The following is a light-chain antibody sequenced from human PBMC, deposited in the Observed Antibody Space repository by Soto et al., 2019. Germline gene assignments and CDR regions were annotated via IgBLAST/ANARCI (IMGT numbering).Light chain of an antibody. CDR2: KNN. Sequence: QSVLTQPPSASGTPGQRVTISCSGSSSNIGNNYVYWYQHLPGTAPKLLISKNNQWPSGVPDRFSGSKSGTSASLAISGLRSEDEADYYCATWDDSLSVWVFGGGTKLTVL. CDR3: ATWDDSLSVWV. J-gene: IGLJ3*02. V-gene: IGLV1-47*01. CDR1: SSNIGNNY.